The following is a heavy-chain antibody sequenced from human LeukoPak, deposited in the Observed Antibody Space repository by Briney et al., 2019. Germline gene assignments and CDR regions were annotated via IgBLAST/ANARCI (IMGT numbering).Heavy chain of an antibody. V-gene: IGHV4-39*01. D-gene: IGHD6-13*01. J-gene: IGHJ4*02. CDR2: IYYSGGT. CDR1: GGSISSSSYY. CDR3: ARHELSTRQSPWYSSSWCFDY. Sequence: SETLSLTCTVSGGSISSSSYYWGWIRQPPGKGLEWIGSIYYSGGTYYNPSLKSRVTISVDTSKNQFSLKLSSVTAADTAVYYCARHELSTRQSPWYSSSWCFDYWGQGTLVTVSS.